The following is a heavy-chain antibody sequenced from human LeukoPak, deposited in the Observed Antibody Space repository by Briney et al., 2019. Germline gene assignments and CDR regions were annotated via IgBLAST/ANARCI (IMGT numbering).Heavy chain of an antibody. D-gene: IGHD3-22*01. CDR1: GFTFSSYG. Sequence: PTGGSLRLSCAASGFTFSSYGMHWVRQAPGKGLEWVAVISYDGSNKYYADFVKGRFTISRENSKNTLYLQMNSLRAEDTAVYYCAKDRHDSSGYYSDYWGQGTLVTVSS. V-gene: IGHV3-30*18. CDR2: ISYDGSNK. CDR3: AKDRHDSSGYYSDY. J-gene: IGHJ4*02.